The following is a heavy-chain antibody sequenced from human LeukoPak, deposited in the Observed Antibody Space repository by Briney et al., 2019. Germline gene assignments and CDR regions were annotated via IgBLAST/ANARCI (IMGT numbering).Heavy chain of an antibody. J-gene: IGHJ4*02. CDR2: MYYSGST. V-gene: IGHV4-59*01. D-gene: IGHD4-17*01. Sequence: PSETLSLTCTVSGGSFSSYYWSWIRQPPGKGLEWIGYMYYSGSTIYNPSLKSRVTISVDTSKNQFSLKLSSVTAADTAVYYCAGGMTTVTRFDYWGQGTLVTVSS. CDR1: GGSFSSYY. CDR3: AGGMTTVTRFDY.